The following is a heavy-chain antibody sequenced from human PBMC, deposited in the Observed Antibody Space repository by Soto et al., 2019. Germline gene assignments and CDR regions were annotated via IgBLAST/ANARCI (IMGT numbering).Heavy chain of an antibody. V-gene: IGHV3-30*18. Sequence: QVQLVESGGGVVQPGRSLRLSCAASGFTFSSYGMHWVRQAPGKGLEWVAVISYDGSNKYYADSVKGRFTISRDNSKNTXXLQMNSLRAEDTAVYYCAKDGRPQPPVDYYYGMDVWGQGTTVTVSS. CDR3: AKDGRPQPPVDYYYGMDV. CDR2: ISYDGSNK. CDR1: GFTFSSYG. D-gene: IGHD2-2*01. J-gene: IGHJ6*02.